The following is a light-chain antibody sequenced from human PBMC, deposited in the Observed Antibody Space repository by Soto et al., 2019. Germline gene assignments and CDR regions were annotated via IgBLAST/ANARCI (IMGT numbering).Light chain of an antibody. Sequence: DLQMTQSPSTLSASVGDRVTITCRASQSISSWLAWYQQKPGKAPKLLSYDASSLESGVPSRFSGSVSGTEFTLTISSLQPDDFATYYCHQYNSYPWTFGQGTEVEIK. CDR1: QSISSW. CDR2: DAS. J-gene: IGKJ1*01. CDR3: HQYNSYPWT. V-gene: IGKV1-5*01.